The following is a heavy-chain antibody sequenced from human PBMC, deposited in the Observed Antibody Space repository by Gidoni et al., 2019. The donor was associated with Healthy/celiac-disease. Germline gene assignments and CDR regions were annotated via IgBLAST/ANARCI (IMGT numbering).Heavy chain of an antibody. CDR1: GFTFSSYA. CDR3: AKVFGSGSPRGLFDY. CDR2: ISGSVGRT. D-gene: IGHD3-10*01. V-gene: IGHV3-23*01. J-gene: IGHJ4*02. Sequence: EVQLLESGGGLVQPGGSLRLSCAPSGFTFSSYAMSWVRQAPGEGLEWVSAISGSVGRTYYADSVKGRFTISRDNSKNTLYLQMNSLRAEDTAVYYCAKVFGSGSPRGLFDYWGQGTLVTVSS.